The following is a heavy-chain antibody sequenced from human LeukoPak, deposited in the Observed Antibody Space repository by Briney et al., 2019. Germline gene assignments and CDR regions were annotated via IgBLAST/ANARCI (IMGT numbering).Heavy chain of an antibody. CDR1: GFTATSNY. Sequence: PGGSLRLSRAPSGFTATSNYMSWVPQAPGKGLEWVSVIYSGGSTYYADSVQGRFTISRDNSKNTLYLQMNSLRAEDTAVYYCARRPRFDYYDSSGDLYYFDYWGQGTLVSVSS. J-gene: IGHJ4*02. CDR3: ARRPRFDYYDSSGDLYYFDY. CDR2: IYSGGST. D-gene: IGHD3-22*01. V-gene: IGHV3-66*01.